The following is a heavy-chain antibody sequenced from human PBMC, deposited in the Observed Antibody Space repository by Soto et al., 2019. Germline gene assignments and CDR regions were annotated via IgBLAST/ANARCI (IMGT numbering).Heavy chain of an antibody. D-gene: IGHD4-17*01. J-gene: IGHJ6*02. V-gene: IGHV3-11*06. CDR3: ARGAVSRQHLYYGFDV. Sequence: PGGSLRLSCAASGFTFSESFMSWIRQAPGKGLEWVSSISTTSTFTDYAASLKGRVTVSRDNSRNALFLQLDSLRDEDTAVYFCARGAVSRQHLYYGFDVWGQGTTVTVSS. CDR2: ISTTSTFT. CDR1: GFTFSESF.